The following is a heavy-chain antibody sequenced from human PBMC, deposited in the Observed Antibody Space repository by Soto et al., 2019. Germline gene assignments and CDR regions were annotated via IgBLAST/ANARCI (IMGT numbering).Heavy chain of an antibody. Sequence: QGLEWMGIINPSGGSTSYAQKFQGRVTMTRDTSTSTVYMELSSLRSEDTAVYYFARVKYSGSYCFAYWGHGTPVTVSS. D-gene: IGHD1-26*01. V-gene: IGHV1-46*03. CDR2: INPSGGST. J-gene: IGHJ4*01. CDR3: ARVKYSGSYCFAY.